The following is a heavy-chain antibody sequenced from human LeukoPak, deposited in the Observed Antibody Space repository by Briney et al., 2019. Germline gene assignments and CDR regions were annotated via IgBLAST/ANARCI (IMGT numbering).Heavy chain of an antibody. V-gene: IGHV4-39*07. J-gene: IGHJ5*02. CDR2: IYYSGST. D-gene: IGHD5-24*01. CDR3: ARDGYNPGWFDP. CDR1: GGSISSSSYY. Sequence: SETLSLTCTVSGGSISSSSYYWGWIRQPPGKGLEWIGSIYYSGSTYYNPSPKSRVTISVDKSKNQFSLKLSSVTAADTAVYYCARDGYNPGWFDPWGQGTLVTVSS.